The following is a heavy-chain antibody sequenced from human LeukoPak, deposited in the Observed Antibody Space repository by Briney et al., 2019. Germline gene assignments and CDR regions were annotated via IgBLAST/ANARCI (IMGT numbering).Heavy chain of an antibody. CDR1: GFTFSSYA. CDR2: ISGSGGST. J-gene: IGHJ4*02. D-gene: IGHD3-3*01. V-gene: IGHV3-23*01. CDR3: AKVPAVRIAIFGVSFDF. Sequence: GESLRLSCAASGFTFSSYAMNWVRQAPGKGLEWVSAISGSGGSTYYADSVKGRFTISRDNSKNTLYLQMNSLRAEDTAVYYCAKVPAVRIAIFGVSFDFWGEGTLVTVSS.